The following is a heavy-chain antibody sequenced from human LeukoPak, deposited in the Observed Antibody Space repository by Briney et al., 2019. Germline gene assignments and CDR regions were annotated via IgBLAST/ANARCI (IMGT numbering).Heavy chain of an antibody. CDR2: ISYDGSNK. V-gene: IGHV3-30*18. Sequence: GRSLRLSCAASGFTFSSYGMHWVRQAPGKGLEWVAVISYDGSNKYYADSVKGRFTISRDNSKNTLYLQMNSLRAEDTAVYYCAKGRRYCSGGSCYGTNFDYWGQGTLVTVSS. CDR3: AKGRRYCSGGSCYGTNFDY. J-gene: IGHJ4*02. D-gene: IGHD2-15*01. CDR1: GFTFSSYG.